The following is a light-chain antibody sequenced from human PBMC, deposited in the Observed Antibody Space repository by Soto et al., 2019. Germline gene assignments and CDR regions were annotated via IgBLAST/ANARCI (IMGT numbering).Light chain of an antibody. CDR2: DSN. V-gene: IGLV1-51*01. CDR1: SSNIGKYY. J-gene: IGLJ1*01. CDR3: GAWDDSLRLYV. Sequence: QSVLTQPPSVSAAPGQTVTISCSGSSSNIGKYYVSWYQQLPGEAPKLLIYDSNKRPSGIPERFSASRSGTSATLGITGLQTGAEADYYCGAWDDSLRLYVFGPGTKLTVL.